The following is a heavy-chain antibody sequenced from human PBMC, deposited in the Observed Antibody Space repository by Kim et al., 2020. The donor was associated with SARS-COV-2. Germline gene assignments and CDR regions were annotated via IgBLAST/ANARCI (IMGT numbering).Heavy chain of an antibody. CDR1: GGSISSSSYY. V-gene: IGHV4-39*01. J-gene: IGHJ5*02. CDR2: IYYSGST. D-gene: IGHD3-10*01. CDR3: ARPCNSYYYGSGSPRVGDNWFDP. Sequence: SETLSLTCTVSGGSISSSSYYWGWIRQPPGKGLEWIGSIYYSGSTYYNPSLKSRVTISVDTSKNQFSLKLSSVTAADTAVYYCARPCNSYYYGSGSPRVGDNWFDPWGQGTLVTVSS.